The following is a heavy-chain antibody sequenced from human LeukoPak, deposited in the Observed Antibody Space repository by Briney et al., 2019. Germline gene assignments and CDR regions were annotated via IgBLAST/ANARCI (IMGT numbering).Heavy chain of an antibody. V-gene: IGHV3-64*01. J-gene: IGHJ4*02. CDR1: GFTFTTYA. CDR2: ISSSGGST. D-gene: IGHD5-18*01. CDR3: ARAGGARLWFNDY. Sequence: PGGSLRLSCAASGFTFTTYAMHWVRQAPGKGLEYVSAISSSGGSTFYANSVKGRFTISRDNSKNTLYLQMGSLRAEDMAVYYCARAGGARLWFNDYWGQGTLVTVSS.